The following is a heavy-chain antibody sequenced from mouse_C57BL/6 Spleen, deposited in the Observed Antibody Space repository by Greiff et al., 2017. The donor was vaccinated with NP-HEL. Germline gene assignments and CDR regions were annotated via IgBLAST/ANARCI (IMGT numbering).Heavy chain of an antibody. CDR3: ARENDDYFDY. CDR2: IYPGSGNT. J-gene: IGHJ2*01. D-gene: IGHD2-12*01. Sequence: QVQLKQSGAELVRPGASVKLSCKASGYTFTDYYINWVKQRPGQGLEWIARIYPGSGNTYYNEKFKGKATLTAEKSSSTAYMQLSSLTSEDSAVYFCARENDDYFDYWGQGTTLTVSS. V-gene: IGHV1-76*01. CDR1: GYTFTDYY.